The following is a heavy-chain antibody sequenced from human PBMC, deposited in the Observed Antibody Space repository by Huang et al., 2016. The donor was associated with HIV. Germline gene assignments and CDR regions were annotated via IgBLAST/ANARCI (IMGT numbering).Heavy chain of an antibody. CDR3: ARDLWLRDLYYYYYMDV. V-gene: IGHV3-30-3*01. J-gene: IGHJ6*03. CDR1: RFTFSNYA. Sequence: QVQLVESGGGVVQPGRSLRLSCAASRFTFSNYAMHWVRQAPGKGVECVAVISYDGSNKYYADSVKGRFTISRDNSKNTLYLQMNSLRAEDTAVYYCARDLWLRDLYYYYYMDVWGKGTTVTVSS. CDR2: ISYDGSNK. D-gene: IGHD5-12*01.